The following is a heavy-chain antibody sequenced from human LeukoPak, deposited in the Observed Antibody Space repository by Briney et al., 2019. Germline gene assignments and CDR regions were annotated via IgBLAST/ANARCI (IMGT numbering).Heavy chain of an antibody. CDR1: GGSFSGYY. Sequence: SETLSLTCAVYGGSFSGYYWSWIRQPPGKGLEWIGEINHSGSTNYNPSLKSRVTISVDTSKNQFSLKLSSVTAADTAVYYCARGRXYDYVWGSYRYPRGAFDXWGQGXXVTV. CDR3: ARGRXYDYVWGSYRYPRGAFDX. CDR2: INHSGST. D-gene: IGHD3-16*02. V-gene: IGHV4-34*01. J-gene: IGHJ3*01.